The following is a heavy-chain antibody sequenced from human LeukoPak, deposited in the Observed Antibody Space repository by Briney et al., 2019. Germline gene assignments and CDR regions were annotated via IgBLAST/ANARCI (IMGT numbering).Heavy chain of an antibody. CDR2: IYHSGCT. V-gene: IGHV4-30-2*01. CDR1: GGHISSSSYS. CDR3: ARATASCSSTSCASRVRWFDP. D-gene: IGHD2-2*01. Sequence: SETLSLTCSVSGGHISSSSYSWGWIRQPPGKGLEWIGYIYHSGCTYYNPSLNSRVTISVDRSKNQFSMKLSSVTAADTAVYYCARATASCSSTSCASRVRWFDPWGQGTLVTVSS. J-gene: IGHJ5*02.